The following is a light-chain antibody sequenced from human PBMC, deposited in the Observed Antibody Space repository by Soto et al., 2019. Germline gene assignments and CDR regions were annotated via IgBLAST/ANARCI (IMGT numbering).Light chain of an antibody. CDR2: HAS. CDR3: QQYNTPWT. CDR1: QSVNNW. V-gene: IGKV1-5*01. Sequence: DIQMTQSPCTLSASVGDKVTITCRASQSVNNWLAWYQQKPGKAPNLLIYHASNLESGVPSRFSGSGSGTEFTLTIRGLQPDDFATYYCQQYNTPWTFGQGTKVDIK. J-gene: IGKJ1*01.